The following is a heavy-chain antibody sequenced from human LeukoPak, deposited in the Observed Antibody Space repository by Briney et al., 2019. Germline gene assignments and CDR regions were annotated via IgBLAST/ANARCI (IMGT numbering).Heavy chain of an antibody. CDR3: ARDFPQSDFWSGLNWFDS. CDR1: GGSFSGCY. D-gene: IGHD3-3*01. V-gene: IGHV4-34*01. CDR2: INHSGST. Sequence: SETLSLTCAVYGGSFSGCYWSWIRQPPGKGLEWIGEINHSGSTDYNPSLKSRVTISVDTSKSQFSLKLSSVTAADTAVYYCARDFPQSDFWSGLNWFDSWGQGTLVTVSS. J-gene: IGHJ5*01.